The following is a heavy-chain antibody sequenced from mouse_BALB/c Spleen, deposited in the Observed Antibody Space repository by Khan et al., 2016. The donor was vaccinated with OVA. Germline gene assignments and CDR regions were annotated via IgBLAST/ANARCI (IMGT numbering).Heavy chain of an antibody. CDR1: GFSLTDYG. J-gene: IGHJ3*01. CDR3: ARELRLGGFAY. CDR2: IWGDGST. Sequence: QVQLKQSGPGLVAPSQNLSITCTVSGFSLTDYGVNWVRQPPGKGLEWLGMIWGDGSTDYNSALKSRLSISKDNSKSHVFLKMNSLQTDDTARYYCARELRLGGFAYWGQGTLVTVSA. V-gene: IGHV2-6-7*01. D-gene: IGHD1-2*01.